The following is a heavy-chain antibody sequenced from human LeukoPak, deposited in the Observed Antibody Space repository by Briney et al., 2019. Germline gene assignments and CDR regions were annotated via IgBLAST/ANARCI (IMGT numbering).Heavy chain of an antibody. V-gene: IGHV4-59*08. Sequence: SETLSLTCTVSGGSISSYYWSWIRQPPGKGLDWIGYIYYSGSTNYNPSLKSRVTISVDTSKNQFSLKLSSVTAADTAVYYCARHPSYYDRIDYWGQGTLVTVSS. J-gene: IGHJ4*02. CDR2: IYYSGST. CDR3: ARHPSYYDRIDY. CDR1: GGSISSYY. D-gene: IGHD3-22*01.